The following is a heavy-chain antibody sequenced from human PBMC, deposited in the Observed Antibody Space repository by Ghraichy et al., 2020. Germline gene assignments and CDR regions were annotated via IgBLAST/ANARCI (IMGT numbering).Heavy chain of an antibody. CDR2: ISGDGGKT. D-gene: IGHD3/OR15-3a*01. CDR3: AKEIPFKDWYGRTGCMDV. V-gene: IGHV3-43*02. J-gene: IGHJ6*02. Sequence: GGSLRLSCAASGFNFDDYAIHWVRQAPGKGLEWVSFISGDGGKTSYADSVKGRFTISRDNSKNSLFLQMDSLRPEDAALYYCAKEIPFKDWYGRTGCMDVWGQGTTVTDCS. CDR1: GFNFDDYA.